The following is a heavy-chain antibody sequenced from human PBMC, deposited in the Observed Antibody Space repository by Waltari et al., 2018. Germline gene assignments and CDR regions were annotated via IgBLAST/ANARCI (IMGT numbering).Heavy chain of an antibody. J-gene: IGHJ4*02. V-gene: IGHV3-21*01. D-gene: IGHD3-22*01. Sequence: EVQLVESGGGLVKPGGSLRLSCAASGFTFSSYSMNWVRQAPGKGLEWVSSISSSSSYIYYADSVKGRFTISRDNAKNSLYLQMNSLRAEDTAVYYCARYYYDSSGYEANGYWGQGTLVTVSS. CDR3: ARYYYDSSGYEANGY. CDR2: ISSSSSYI. CDR1: GFTFSSYS.